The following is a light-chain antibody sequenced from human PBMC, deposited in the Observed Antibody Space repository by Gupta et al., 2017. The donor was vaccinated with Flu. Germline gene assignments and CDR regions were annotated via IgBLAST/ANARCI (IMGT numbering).Light chain of an antibody. Sequence: DIVMTQSPLSLTVTPGQRASISCRSSHSLLHSNGYNYLDWYLQKPGQSPQLLIYLGSNRASGVPDMFSGSGSGTDFTLKSSRVEAEDVGVYYCMQALQTPTFGGGTKVEIK. CDR1: HSLLHSNGYNY. CDR2: LGS. J-gene: IGKJ4*01. V-gene: IGKV2-28*01. CDR3: MQALQTPT.